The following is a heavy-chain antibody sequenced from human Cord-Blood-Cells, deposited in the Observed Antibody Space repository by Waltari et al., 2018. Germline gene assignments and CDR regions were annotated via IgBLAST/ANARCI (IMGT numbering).Heavy chain of an antibody. CDR2: IYYSGST. Sequence: QVQLQESGPGLVKPSETLSLTCTVPGGAVSSGSSYWSWIRQPPGKGLVWIGYIYYSGSTNYNPSLKSRVTISVDTSKNQFSLKLSSVTAADTAVYYCARVSGSGSYYTPLDYWGQGTLVTVSS. CDR3: ARVSGSGSYYTPLDY. V-gene: IGHV4-61*01. CDR1: GGAVSSGSSY. J-gene: IGHJ4*02. D-gene: IGHD3-10*01.